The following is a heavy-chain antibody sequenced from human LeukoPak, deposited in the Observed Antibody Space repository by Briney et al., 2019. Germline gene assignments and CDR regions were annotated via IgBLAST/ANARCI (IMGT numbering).Heavy chain of an antibody. CDR1: GFTFSSYG. CDR2: IRSDGSIK. Sequence: GGSLRLSCAASGFTFSSYGMHWVRQAPGKGLEWVAFIRSDGSIKYYADSVKGRFTISRDNSKNTLYLQMNSLRAEDTALYYCAKDVPAGYFDSWGQGTLVTVSS. CDR3: AKDVPAGYFDS. D-gene: IGHD2-2*01. J-gene: IGHJ4*02. V-gene: IGHV3-30*02.